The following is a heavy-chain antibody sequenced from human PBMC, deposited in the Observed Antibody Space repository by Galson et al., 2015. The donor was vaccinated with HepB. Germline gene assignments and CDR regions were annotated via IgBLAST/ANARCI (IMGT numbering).Heavy chain of an antibody. CDR2: IYYDGSNK. Sequence: SLRLSCAAFGFTFKTYGMHWVRQAPGKGLEWAAIIYYDGSNKYYADSVKGRFTISRDNSKNTVYLQMNSLRAEDTAVYYCTGYRGGPQEFNSFDIWGQGTMVTVSS. CDR3: TGYRGGPQEFNSFDI. D-gene: IGHD3-16*01. J-gene: IGHJ3*02. V-gene: IGHV3-33*01. CDR1: GFTFKTYG.